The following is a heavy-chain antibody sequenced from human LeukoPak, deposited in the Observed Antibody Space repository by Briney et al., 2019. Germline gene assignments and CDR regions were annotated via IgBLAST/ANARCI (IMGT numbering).Heavy chain of an antibody. CDR3: AKDQSGTRFDY. CDR1: GFTFSSYA. V-gene: IGHV3-23*01. D-gene: IGHD1-26*01. Sequence: PGGSLRLSCAASGFTFSSYAMRWLRQAPGKGRVGVSAISGSGGNTYYADSVKGRFTISRDNSKNTLYLQMNSLRAEDTAVYYCAKDQSGTRFDYWGQGTLITVSA. J-gene: IGHJ4*02. CDR2: ISGSGGNT.